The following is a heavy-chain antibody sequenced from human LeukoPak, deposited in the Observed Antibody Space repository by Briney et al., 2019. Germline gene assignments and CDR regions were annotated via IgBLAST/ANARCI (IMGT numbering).Heavy chain of an antibody. Sequence: SETLSLTCAVYGGSFSGYHWNWIRQPPGKGLEWIGEIDHSGSTNHNPSLKSRVTISVDTSKNQFSLNLSSVTAADTAVYFCARGVRIAVAAPHLNYWGQGTLVTVSS. D-gene: IGHD6-19*01. CDR1: GGSFSGYH. CDR2: IDHSGST. J-gene: IGHJ4*02. CDR3: ARGVRIAVAAPHLNY. V-gene: IGHV4-34*01.